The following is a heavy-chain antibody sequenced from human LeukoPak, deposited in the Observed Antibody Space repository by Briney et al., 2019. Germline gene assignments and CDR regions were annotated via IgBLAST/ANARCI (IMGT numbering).Heavy chain of an antibody. CDR1: GYTFTNYG. V-gene: IGHV1-18*01. Sequence: GASVKVSCKASGYTFTNYGVSWVRQAPGQGLEWMGWISAYNGYTNYAQKFQFRVTMTTDTSTSTAYMELRSLTSDDTAVYYCARVPSLNTPHFDYWGQGTLVTVSS. J-gene: IGHJ4*02. CDR3: ARVPSLNTPHFDY. CDR2: ISAYNGYT. D-gene: IGHD1-14*01.